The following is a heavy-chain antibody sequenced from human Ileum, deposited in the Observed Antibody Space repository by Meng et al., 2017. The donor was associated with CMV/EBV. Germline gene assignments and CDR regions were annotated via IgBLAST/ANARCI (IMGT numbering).Heavy chain of an antibody. CDR2: IHPTGTT. CDR3: ARAAARGVPVDL. V-gene: IGHV4-4*07. Sequence: QLQLQESGPSLLQLSGTLSLTCTVTGGSLTSDYWTWIRQPAGKGLEWIGRIHPTGTTDDNPSLRSRVSMSLDKSKNQFSLKLTSVTAADTAVYYCARAAARGVPVDLWGQGTLVTVSS. D-gene: IGHD3-10*01. CDR1: GGSLTSDY. J-gene: IGHJ5*02.